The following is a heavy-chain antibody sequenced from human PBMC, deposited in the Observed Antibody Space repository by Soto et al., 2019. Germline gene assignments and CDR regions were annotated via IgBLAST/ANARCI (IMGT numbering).Heavy chain of an antibody. D-gene: IGHD4-17*01. Sequence: EVQLVESGGGVVRPGGSLRLACAVSGFSLDEYGMSWVRQAPGKGPEWVSGMKGRFTISRDDAKNSLYLQMNSLRAEDTAFYYCARDHRWGYEYGDYGDSWGHGTLVTVSS. V-gene: IGHV3-20*04. J-gene: IGHJ5*01. CDR1: GFSLDEYG. CDR3: ARDHRWGYEYGDYGDS.